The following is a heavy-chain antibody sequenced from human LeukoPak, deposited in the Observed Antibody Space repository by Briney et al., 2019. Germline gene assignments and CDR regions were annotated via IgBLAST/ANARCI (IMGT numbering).Heavy chain of an antibody. CDR1: GFTFSSYA. V-gene: IGHV3-23*01. Sequence: QAGGSLRLSCAASGFTFSSYAMTWVRQAPGKGLEWVSAISGSDNSTYYADSVKGRFTISRDTSKNTLYLQVNSLTAEDTAVYYCAKNMILDNVNYYFDYWGQGTLVTVSS. D-gene: IGHD3-22*01. CDR2: ISGSDNST. J-gene: IGHJ4*02. CDR3: AKNMILDNVNYYFDY.